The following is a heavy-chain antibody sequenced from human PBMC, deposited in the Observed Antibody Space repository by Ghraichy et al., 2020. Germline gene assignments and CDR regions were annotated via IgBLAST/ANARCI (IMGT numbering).Heavy chain of an antibody. CDR3: AKTFPYVDTAKGWLDP. V-gene: IGHV3-23*01. Sequence: GGSLRLSCAASGFTFSSNAMSWVRHAPGKGLEWVSAISSSGSNTYYTDSVKGRFTISRDNSKNILYLHMSSLRAEDTAIYYCAKTFPYVDTAKGWLDPWGQGTLLPVSS. D-gene: IGHD2-21*01. J-gene: IGHJ5*02. CDR2: ISSSGSNT. CDR1: GFTFSSNA.